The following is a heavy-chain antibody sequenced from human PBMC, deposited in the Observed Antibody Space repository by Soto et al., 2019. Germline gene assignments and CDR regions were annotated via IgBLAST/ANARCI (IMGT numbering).Heavy chain of an antibody. J-gene: IGHJ6*02. CDR3: ARVPDSSSWYYGDYYYGMDV. Sequence: GGSLRLSCAASGFTFSSYAMHWVRQAPGKGLEWVAVISYDGSNKYYADSVKGRFTISRDNSKNTLYLQMNSLRAEDTAVYYCARVPDSSSWYYGDYYYGMDVWGQGTTVTVSS. CDR1: GFTFSSYA. D-gene: IGHD6-13*01. V-gene: IGHV3-30-3*01. CDR2: ISYDGSNK.